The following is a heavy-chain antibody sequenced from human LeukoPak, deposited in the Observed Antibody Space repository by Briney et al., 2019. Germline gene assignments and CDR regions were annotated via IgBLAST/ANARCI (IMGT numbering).Heavy chain of an antibody. J-gene: IGHJ4*02. V-gene: IGHV3-23*01. CDR3: AKGPAGSFQGYFDY. Sequence: KSGRSLRLSCVTSGFTFSDYAMTWVRQAPGKGLEWVSGISGSGIATYHVDSVKGRFTISRDNSLNTVYLQMNSLRVDDTAIYYCAKGPAGSFQGYFDYLGQGTLVTVS. D-gene: IGHD1-26*01. CDR1: GFTFSDYA. CDR2: ISGSGIAT.